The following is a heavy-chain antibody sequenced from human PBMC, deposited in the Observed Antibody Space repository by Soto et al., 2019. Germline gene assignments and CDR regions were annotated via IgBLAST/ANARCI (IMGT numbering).Heavy chain of an antibody. CDR3: ARDYYDSSGYYQMHAFDI. D-gene: IGHD3-22*01. V-gene: IGHV1-69*13. CDR2: IIPIFGTA. J-gene: IGHJ3*02. CDR1: GGTFSSYA. Sequence: SVKVSCKASGGTFSSYAISWVRQAPGQGLEWMGGIIPIFGTANYAQKFQGRVTITADESTSTAYMELSSLKSEDTAVYYCARDYYDSSGYYQMHAFDIWGQGTMVTVSS.